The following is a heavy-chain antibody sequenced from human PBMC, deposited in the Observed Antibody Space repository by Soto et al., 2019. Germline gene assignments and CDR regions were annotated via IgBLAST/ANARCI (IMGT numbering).Heavy chain of an antibody. Sequence: GGSLRLSCAASGFTFTRYSMNWVRQAPGKGLEWFSSISSTTNYIYYGDSMKGRFTISRDNAKNSLYLEMNSLRAEDTAVYYCARESEDLTSNFDYWGQGTLVTVSS. CDR1: GFTFTRYS. CDR2: ISSTTNYI. V-gene: IGHV3-21*06. CDR3: ARESEDLTSNFDY. J-gene: IGHJ4*02.